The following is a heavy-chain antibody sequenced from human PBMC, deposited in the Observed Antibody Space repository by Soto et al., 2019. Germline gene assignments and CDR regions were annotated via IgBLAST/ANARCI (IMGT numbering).Heavy chain of an antibody. Sequence: PSDTLSLTCTVSGGSLSIYYWSWIRQPPGKGLEWIGYIYYSGSTSYNPSLKSRVTISAETSKNQFSLKLSAVTAADTAVYYCARGYCSGVTCYSRMFDPWGQGILVTVSS. V-gene: IGHV4-59*13. CDR2: IYYSGST. J-gene: IGHJ5*02. CDR3: ARGYCSGVTCYSRMFDP. D-gene: IGHD2-15*01. CDR1: GGSLSIYY.